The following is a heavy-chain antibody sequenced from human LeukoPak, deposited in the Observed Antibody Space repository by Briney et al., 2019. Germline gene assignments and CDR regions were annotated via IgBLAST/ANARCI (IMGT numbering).Heavy chain of an antibody. Sequence: EASVKVSCKASGFTFTSSVMQWVRQARGQRLEWIGWIVVGSGNTNYAQKFQERVTITRDMSTSTAYMELSSLRSEDTAVYYCAAAVGATENDAFDIWGQGTTVTVSS. D-gene: IGHD1-26*01. J-gene: IGHJ3*02. CDR2: IVVGSGNT. CDR3: AAAVGATENDAFDI. V-gene: IGHV1-58*02. CDR1: GFTFTSSV.